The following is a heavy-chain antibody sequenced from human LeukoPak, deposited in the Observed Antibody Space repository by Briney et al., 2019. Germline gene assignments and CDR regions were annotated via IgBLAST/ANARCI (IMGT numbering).Heavy chain of an antibody. CDR2: IHTSGST. J-gene: IGHJ4*02. Sequence: SETLSLTCTVSGDSISNYYWSWIRQTPGKALEWIGYIHTSGSTYYNPSLKSRVTISVDTSKNQFSLKLSSVTAADTAVYYCARGYYDTSAYSNPFDFWGQGTLVTVSS. D-gene: IGHD3-22*01. CDR3: ARGYYDTSAYSNPFDF. CDR1: GDSISNYY. V-gene: IGHV4-4*09.